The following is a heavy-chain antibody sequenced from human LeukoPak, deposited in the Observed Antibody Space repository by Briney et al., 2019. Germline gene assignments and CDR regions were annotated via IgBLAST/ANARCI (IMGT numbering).Heavy chain of an antibody. Sequence: SQTLSLTCTVSGGSISSRNYYWAWIRQPPGKGLDWIGSISYTGSIFYNPSLKSRVTISVDTSKNQFSLKLSSVTAADTAIYYCARAERSGTSFPWDYWGQGTLVTVSS. J-gene: IGHJ4*02. CDR3: ARAERSGTSFPWDY. D-gene: IGHD2-2*01. CDR1: GGSISSRNYY. V-gene: IGHV4-39*01. CDR2: ISYTGSI.